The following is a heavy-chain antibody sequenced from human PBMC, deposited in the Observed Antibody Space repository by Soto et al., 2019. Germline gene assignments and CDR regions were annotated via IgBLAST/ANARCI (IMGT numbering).Heavy chain of an antibody. V-gene: IGHV3-33*01. CDR2: IWYDGSHE. Sequence: VQLVESGGGVVQPGRSLRLSCAASGIIFSNYGMHWVRQAPGKGLEWVAVIWYDGSHEFYADSVKGRFTISRDNSKNTLYLQMNSLRDDDTAVYYCAADPFRYSSDWGYFAYWGQGTLVTVSS. J-gene: IGHJ4*02. CDR1: GIIFSNYG. D-gene: IGHD6-19*01. CDR3: AADPFRYSSDWGYFAY.